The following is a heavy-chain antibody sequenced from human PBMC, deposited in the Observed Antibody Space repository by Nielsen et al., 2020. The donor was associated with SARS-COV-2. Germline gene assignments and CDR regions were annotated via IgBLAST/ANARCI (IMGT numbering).Heavy chain of an antibody. Sequence: GGSLRLSCAASGFTFDDYAMHWVRQAPGKGLEWVSGISWNSGSIGYADSVKGRFTISRDNAKNSLYLQMNSLRAEDTALYYCATLGGSLYYYYGMDVWGQGTTVTVSS. CDR3: ATLGGSLYYYYGMDV. CDR2: ISWNSGSI. J-gene: IGHJ6*02. D-gene: IGHD2-15*01. V-gene: IGHV3-9*01. CDR1: GFTFDDYA.